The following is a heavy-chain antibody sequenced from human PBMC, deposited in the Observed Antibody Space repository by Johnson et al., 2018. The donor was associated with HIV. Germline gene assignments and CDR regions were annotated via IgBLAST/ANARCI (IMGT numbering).Heavy chain of an antibody. CDR1: GFTFSSYA. CDR2: ISYDGSNK. D-gene: IGHD5-12*01. J-gene: IGHJ3*02. V-gene: IGHV3-30-3*01. CDR3: ARGQTAYSGYDVPLDI. Sequence: QVQLVESGGGVVQPGRSLRLSCAASGFTFSSYAMHWVRQAPGKGLEWVAVISYDGSNKYYADSVKGRFTISRDNSKNTLYLQMNSLRAEDTAVYYCARGQTAYSGYDVPLDIWGQGTMVTVSS.